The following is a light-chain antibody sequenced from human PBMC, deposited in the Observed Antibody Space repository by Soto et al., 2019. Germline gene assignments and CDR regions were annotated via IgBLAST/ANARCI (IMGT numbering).Light chain of an antibody. V-gene: IGKV3-20*01. CDR3: QQYGGSPRT. Sequence: EILLTQSPGTLSLSPGERATLSCRASQSVSSNLAWYQQKPGQAPRLLIYGASTRATGIPARFSGSGSGTDFTLTITRLEPEDFAVYYCQQYGGSPRTFGQETKVDI. CDR1: QSVSSN. J-gene: IGKJ1*01. CDR2: GAS.